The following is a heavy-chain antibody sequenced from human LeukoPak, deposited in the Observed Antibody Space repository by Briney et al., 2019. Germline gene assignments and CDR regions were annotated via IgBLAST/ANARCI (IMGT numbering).Heavy chain of an antibody. J-gene: IGHJ4*02. D-gene: IGHD3-10*01. V-gene: IGHV4-39*01. Sequence: SETLSLTCTVSGGSISSSSYYWGWIRQPPGKGLEWIGRIYYSGSTYYNPSLKSRVTISVDTSKNQFSLKLSSVTAADTAVYYCARQLRITMVRGVIGTYYFDYWGQGTLVTVSS. CDR3: ARQLRITMVRGVIGTYYFDY. CDR2: IYYSGST. CDR1: GGSISSSSYY.